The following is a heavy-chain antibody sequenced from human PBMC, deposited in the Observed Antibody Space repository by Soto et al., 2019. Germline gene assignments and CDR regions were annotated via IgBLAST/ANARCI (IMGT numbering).Heavy chain of an antibody. CDR2: MNPNSGNT. Sequence: ASVKVSCKASGYTFTSYDINWVRQATGQGLEWMGWMNPNSGNTGYAQKFQGRVTMTRNTSISTAYMELSSLRSEDTAVYYCARGVPLTGRMKVGYYYYYMDVWGKGTTVTVSS. D-gene: IGHD3-9*01. CDR1: GYTFTSYD. J-gene: IGHJ6*03. CDR3: ARGVPLTGRMKVGYYYYYMDV. V-gene: IGHV1-8*01.